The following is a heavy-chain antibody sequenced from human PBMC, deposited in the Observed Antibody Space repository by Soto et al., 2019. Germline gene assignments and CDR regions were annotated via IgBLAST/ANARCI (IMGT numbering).Heavy chain of an antibody. V-gene: IGHV1-69*01. CDR1: GGTFSSYA. CDR2: IIPIFGTA. Sequence: QVQLVQSGAEVKKPGSSVKVSCKASGGTFSSYAISWVRQAPGQGLEWMGGIIPIFGTANYAQKFQGRVTSTADESTSTADMELSGLRSEDTAVYYCARAGREAGGLVYGMDVWGQGTTVTVSS. CDR3: ARAGREAGGLVYGMDV. D-gene: IGHD3-16*01. J-gene: IGHJ6*02.